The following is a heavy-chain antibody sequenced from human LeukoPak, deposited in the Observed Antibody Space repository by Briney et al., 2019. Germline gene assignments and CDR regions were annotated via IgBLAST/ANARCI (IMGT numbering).Heavy chain of an antibody. CDR2: IIPIFGTA. Sequence: SVKVSCKASGGTFSSYAISWVRQARGQGLEWMGGIIPIFGTANYAQKFQGRVTITADESTSTAYMELSSLRSEDTAVYYCARATGDYFDWLFQEAFDIWGQGTMVTVSS. CDR3: ARATGDYFDWLFQEAFDI. D-gene: IGHD3-9*01. V-gene: IGHV1-69*01. CDR1: GGTFSSYA. J-gene: IGHJ3*02.